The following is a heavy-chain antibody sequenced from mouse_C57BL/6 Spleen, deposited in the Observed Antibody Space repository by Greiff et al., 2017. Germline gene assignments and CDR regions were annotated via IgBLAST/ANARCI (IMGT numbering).Heavy chain of an antibody. J-gene: IGHJ2*01. CDR3: SIPYDYDFDY. V-gene: IGHV1-74*01. CDR2: IHPSDSDT. CDR1: GYTFTSYW. Sequence: QVQLQQPGAELVKPGASVKVSCKASGYTFTSYWMHWVKQRPGQGLEWIGRIHPSDSDTNYNQKVKGKATLTVDKSASTAYMQLSSLTSEDAAVYYCSIPYDYDFDYWGQGTTLTVSS. D-gene: IGHD2-4*01.